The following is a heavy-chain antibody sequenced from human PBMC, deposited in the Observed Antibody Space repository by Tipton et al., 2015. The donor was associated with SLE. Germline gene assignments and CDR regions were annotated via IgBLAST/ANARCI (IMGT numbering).Heavy chain of an antibody. J-gene: IGHJ4*02. CDR2: IYSGDSRT. CDR3: AKDIHSSSWYQFDY. CDR1: GFTFSSYA. D-gene: IGHD6-13*01. Sequence: GSLRLSCEASGFTFSSYAMNWVRQAPGKGLEWVSVIYSGDSRTYYADSVKGRFTISRDNSKNTLYLQMNSLRAEDTAVYYCAKDIHSSSWYQFDYWGQGTLVTVSS. V-gene: IGHV3-23*03.